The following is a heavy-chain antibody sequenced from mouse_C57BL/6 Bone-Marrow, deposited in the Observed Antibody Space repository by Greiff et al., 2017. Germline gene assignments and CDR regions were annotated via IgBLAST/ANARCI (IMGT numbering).Heavy chain of an antibody. CDR1: GYTFTDYY. J-gene: IGHJ4*01. CDR3: AREEGTIYDGTYYAMDY. CDR2: IYPGSGNT. Sequence: QVQLQQSGAELVRPGASVKLSCKASGYTFTDYYINWVKQRPGQGLEWIARIYPGSGNTYYNEKFKGKATLTAEKSSSTAYMQLSSLTSEDSAVYFCAREEGTIYDGTYYAMDYWGQGTSVTVSS. V-gene: IGHV1-76*01. D-gene: IGHD2-3*01.